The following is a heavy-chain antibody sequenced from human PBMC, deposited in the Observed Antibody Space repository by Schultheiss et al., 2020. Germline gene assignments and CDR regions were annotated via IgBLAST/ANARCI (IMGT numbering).Heavy chain of an antibody. CDR3: ARIVGGTVDC. D-gene: IGHD1-26*01. Sequence: SETLSLTCAISGDSVSSNSAAWNWIRQSPSRGLEWLGRTYYRSKWHNGYAVSVKGRITINPDTSKNQFSLRLNSVTPEDTAVYYCARIVGGTVDCWGQGTLVTVSS. CDR2: TYYRSKWHN. V-gene: IGHV6-1*01. J-gene: IGHJ4*02. CDR1: GDSVSSNSAA.